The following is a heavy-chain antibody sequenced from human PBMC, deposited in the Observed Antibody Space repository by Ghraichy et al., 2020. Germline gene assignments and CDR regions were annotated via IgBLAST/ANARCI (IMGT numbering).Heavy chain of an antibody. D-gene: IGHD1-26*01. CDR1: GFTFSSYS. V-gene: IGHV3-48*01. CDR3: AREGGGSYYGGYYYYGMDV. Sequence: GGSLRLSCAASGFTFSSYSMNWVRQAPGKGLEWVSYISSSSSTIYYADSVKGRFTISRDNAKNSLYLQMNSLRAEDTAVYYCAREGGGSYYGGYYYYGMDVWGQGTTVTVSS. CDR2: ISSSSSTI. J-gene: IGHJ6*02.